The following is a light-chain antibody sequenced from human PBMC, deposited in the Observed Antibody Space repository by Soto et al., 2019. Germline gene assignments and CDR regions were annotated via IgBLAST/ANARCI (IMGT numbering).Light chain of an antibody. J-gene: IGLJ1*01. CDR1: SSDVGGYNH. Sequence: QSVLTQPASVSGSPGQSITISCTGTSSDVGGYNHVSWYQHHPGKAPKLMIYEVSNRPSGVSNRFSGSKSGYTASLTISGLQAEDAADYYCNSHTSSGFRVFGTGTKVTVL. CDR2: EVS. CDR3: NSHTSSGFRV. V-gene: IGLV2-14*01.